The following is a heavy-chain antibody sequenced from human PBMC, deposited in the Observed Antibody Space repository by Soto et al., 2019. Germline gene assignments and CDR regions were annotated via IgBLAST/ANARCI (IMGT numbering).Heavy chain of an antibody. J-gene: IGHJ4*02. CDR2: ISSGSSDT. Sequence: FHGLSCAASVFTFSSYAMSWFRQVPLKGLEWVASISSGSSDTWYADSVKGRFIISRDNAQNSLFLQMNTLRPEDTAMYYCARVAYWGPGTQVTDSS. CDR1: VFTFSSYA. V-gene: IGHV3-21*01. CDR3: ARVAY.